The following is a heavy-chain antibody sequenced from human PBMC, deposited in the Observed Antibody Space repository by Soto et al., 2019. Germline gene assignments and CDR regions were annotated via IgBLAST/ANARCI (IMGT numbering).Heavy chain of an antibody. CDR3: VRVGRLGGY. V-gene: IGHV3-7*03. D-gene: IGHD3-16*01. CDR1: GFTFSSYW. Sequence: EVQLVESGGGLVQPGGSLRLSCTASGFTFSSYWMSWVRQAPGKGLGWVANIKEDGSGKYYVDSVKGRFSISRDNARNSLYLQMNSLRVEDTAVYYCVRVGRLGGYWGQAALVTVSS. CDR2: IKEDGSGK. J-gene: IGHJ4*02.